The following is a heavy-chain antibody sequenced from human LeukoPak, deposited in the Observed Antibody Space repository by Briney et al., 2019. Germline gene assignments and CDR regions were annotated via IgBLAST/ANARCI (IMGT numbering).Heavy chain of an antibody. CDR3: ARDVKYSSGLYYYYGMDV. J-gene: IGHJ6*02. D-gene: IGHD6-19*01. Sequence: TGGSLRLSCAASGFTFSSYEMNWVRQAPEKGLEWVSYISSSGSTIYYADSVKGRFTISRDNVKNSLYLQMNSLRAEDTAVYYCARDVKYSSGLYYYYGMDVWGQGTTVTVSS. CDR1: GFTFSSYE. V-gene: IGHV3-48*03. CDR2: ISSSGSTI.